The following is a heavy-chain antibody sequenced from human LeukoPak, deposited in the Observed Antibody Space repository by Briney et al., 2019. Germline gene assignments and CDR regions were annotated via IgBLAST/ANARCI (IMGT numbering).Heavy chain of an antibody. D-gene: IGHD2-15*01. CDR1: GFTFSDAW. J-gene: IGHJ4*02. V-gene: IGHV3-15*01. CDR3: TTRRQDGW. Sequence: GGSLRLSCVASGFTFSDAWMSWVRQAPGKGLEWVGRIKSRIDGGTIDYAAPVKGRFTISRDDSRNTLYLQMNSLKTEDTAVYYCTTRRQDGWWGQGTLVTVSS. CDR2: IKSRIDGGTI.